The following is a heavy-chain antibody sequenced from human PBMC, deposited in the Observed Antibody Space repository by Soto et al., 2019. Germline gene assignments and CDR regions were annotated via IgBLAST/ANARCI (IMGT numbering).Heavy chain of an antibody. V-gene: IGHV4-39*01. CDR3: ARRGIGSRDY. CDR1: GGSISSSSYY. J-gene: IGHJ4*02. CDR2: IYYSGST. D-gene: IGHD3-16*01. Sequence: SETLSLTCTVSGGSISSSSYYWGWIRQPPGKGLEWIGSIYYSGSTYYNPSLKSRVTISVDTSKNQFSLKLSSVTAADTAVYYCARRGIGSRDYCVQGTLFTVSS.